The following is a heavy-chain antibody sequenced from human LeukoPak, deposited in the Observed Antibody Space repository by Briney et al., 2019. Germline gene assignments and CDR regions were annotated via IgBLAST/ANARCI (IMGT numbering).Heavy chain of an antibody. V-gene: IGHV4-4*02. CDR1: GGSITNTNY. J-gene: IGHJ4*02. Sequence: SETPSLTCGVSGGSITNTNYWTWVRHPPRKGLEWIGEVNLQGSTNYNPSLMSRVAISVDKSENHISLQLTSVAAADTAVYYCAREGGPYRPLDYSGQGTLVTVSS. CDR3: AREGGPYRPLDY. CDR2: VNLQGST.